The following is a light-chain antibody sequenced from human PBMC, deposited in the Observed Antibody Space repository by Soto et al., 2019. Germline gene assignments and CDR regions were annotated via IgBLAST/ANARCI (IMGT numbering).Light chain of an antibody. CDR1: QTISTW. CDR3: QQYNSYSWT. CDR2: DAS. J-gene: IGKJ1*01. V-gene: IGKV1-5*01. Sequence: DLQMTQSPSILSASVGDRVAITCRASQTISTWLAWYQLKPGKAPKLLIFDASSLESGVPSRFGGSGSGTEFTLTIISLQPDDFATYYCQQYNSYSWTFGQGTKVEVK.